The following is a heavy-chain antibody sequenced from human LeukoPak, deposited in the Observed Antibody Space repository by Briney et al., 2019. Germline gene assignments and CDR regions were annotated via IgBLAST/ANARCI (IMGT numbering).Heavy chain of an antibody. CDR2: INPSGGST. D-gene: IGHD3-16*01. J-gene: IGHJ4*02. CDR3: AIESVWYGFDY. Sequence: ASVKVSCKASGCTFTNYYMHWVRQTPGQGLEWMGRINPSGGSTSYAQKFQGRVTMTRDTSTSTVYMELSSLRSEDTAVYYCAIESVWYGFDYWGQGTLVTVSS. V-gene: IGHV1-46*01. CDR1: GCTFTNYY.